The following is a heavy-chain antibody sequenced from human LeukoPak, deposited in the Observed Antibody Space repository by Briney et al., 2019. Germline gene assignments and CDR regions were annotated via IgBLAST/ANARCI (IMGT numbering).Heavy chain of an antibody. Sequence: ASVKVSCKASGGTFSSYAISWVRQAPGQGLEWMGWISAYNGNTNYAQKLQGRVTMTTDTSTSTAYMELRSLRSDDTAVYYCARDRIHRAGKKFDYWGQGTLVTVSS. CDR1: GGTFSSYA. J-gene: IGHJ4*02. CDR3: ARDRIHRAGKKFDY. D-gene: IGHD2-21*01. CDR2: ISAYNGNT. V-gene: IGHV1-18*01.